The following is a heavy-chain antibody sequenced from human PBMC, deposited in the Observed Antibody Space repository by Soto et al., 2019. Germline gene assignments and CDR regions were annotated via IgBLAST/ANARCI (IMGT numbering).Heavy chain of an antibody. D-gene: IGHD1-20*01. CDR3: AKECWYFDL. CDR1: GFVFTNFC. CDR2: IDTSGHST. V-gene: IGHV3-74*01. J-gene: IGHJ4*02. Sequence: GGSLRLSCEASGFVFTNFCMHWVRHVPGKGLVWVARIDTSGHSTNYAESVKGRFTISRDNAKNKVALEMNSLRDEDRGVYYWAKECWYFDLWSQGSQVTVSS.